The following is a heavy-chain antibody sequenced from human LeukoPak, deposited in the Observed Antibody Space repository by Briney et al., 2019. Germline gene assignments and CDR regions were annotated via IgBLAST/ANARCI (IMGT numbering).Heavy chain of an antibody. CDR3: AKDLRWGEGTPSSGYYYMDV. V-gene: IGHV3-23*01. CDR2: ISGSGGST. Sequence: GGSLRLSCAASGFTFSNYAMSWVRQAPGKGLEWVSAISGSGGSTYYADSVKGRFTISRDNSKNTLYLQMNSLRAEDTAVYYCAKDLRWGEGTPSSGYYYMDVWGKGTTVTVSS. D-gene: IGHD2-15*01. CDR1: GFTFSNYA. J-gene: IGHJ6*03.